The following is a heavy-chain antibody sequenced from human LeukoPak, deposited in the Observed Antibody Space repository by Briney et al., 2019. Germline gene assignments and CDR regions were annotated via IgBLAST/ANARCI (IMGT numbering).Heavy chain of an antibody. Sequence: GGSLRLSCAASGFTFSSYAMTWVRQAPGKGLEWVSAISGSGGNTYYADSVKGRFTISRDNSKKTLYLQMNSLRVEDTAVYYCAKPPPDNYHYYYGMDVWGQGTTVTVSS. CDR2: ISGSGGNT. V-gene: IGHV3-23*01. J-gene: IGHJ6*02. CDR3: AKPPPDNYHYYYGMDV. CDR1: GFTFSSYA.